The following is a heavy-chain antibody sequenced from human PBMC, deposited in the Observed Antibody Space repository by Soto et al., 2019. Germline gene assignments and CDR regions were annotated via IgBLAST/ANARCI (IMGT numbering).Heavy chain of an antibody. CDR2: KKQEGRGE. V-gene: IGHV3-7*01. J-gene: IGHJ5*02. CDR3: ARDLTEWPLGFDP. D-gene: IGHD3-3*01. CDR1: GFTLCSHL. Sequence: PGGAPRPSFGTPGFTLCSHLVGWVRQAPGEGVGGGGHKKQEGRGENYLDSVKGRITLSTDNPKNSQYLPKNSPRAQDTAVYYCARDLTEWPLGFDPWGQGTLVTVSS.